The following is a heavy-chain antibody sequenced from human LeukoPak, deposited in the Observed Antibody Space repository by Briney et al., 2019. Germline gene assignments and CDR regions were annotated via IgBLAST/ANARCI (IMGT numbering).Heavy chain of an antibody. J-gene: IGHJ4*02. CDR3: ARLDDSSGYPMNY. D-gene: IGHD3-22*01. V-gene: IGHV4-38-2*01. CDR1: GYSISSGYY. Sequence: PSETLSLTCAVSGYSISSGYYWGWIRQHPGKGLESIGSIYHSGSTYYNPSLKSRVTISVDTSKNQFSLKLSSVTAADTAVYYCARLDDSSGYPMNYWGQGTLVTVSS. CDR2: IYHSGST.